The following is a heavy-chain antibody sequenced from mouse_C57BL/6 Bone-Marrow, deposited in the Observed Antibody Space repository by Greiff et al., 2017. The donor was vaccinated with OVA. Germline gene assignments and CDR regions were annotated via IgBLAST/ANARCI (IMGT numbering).Heavy chain of an antibody. CDR3: ARVRYCGSSFYYYAMDY. D-gene: IGHD1-1*01. CDR2: ISYDGSN. Sequence: EVQLVESGPGLVKPSQSLSLTCSVTGYSITSGYYWYWIRQPPGNHLEWMGYISYDGSNNYNPSLKNRIPITRDTSTNQFFLKLNSVTTESTATYYCARVRYCGSSFYYYAMDYWGQGTSVTVSS. CDR1: GYSITSGYY. J-gene: IGHJ4*01. V-gene: IGHV3-6*01.